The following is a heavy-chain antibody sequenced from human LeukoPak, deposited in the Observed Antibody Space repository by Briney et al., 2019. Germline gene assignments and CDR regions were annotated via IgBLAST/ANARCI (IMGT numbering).Heavy chain of an antibody. Sequence: SETLSLTCTVSGGSISSYYWSWIRQPPGKGLEWIGYIYYSGSTNYNPSLKSRNTISADTSKNQFSLTLGSVSATDTAVYYCVSPRGFSYGYFDYWGQGTLVTVSS. D-gene: IGHD5-18*01. V-gene: IGHV4-59*08. CDR1: GGSISSYY. CDR2: IYYSGST. CDR3: VSPRGFSYGYFDY. J-gene: IGHJ4*02.